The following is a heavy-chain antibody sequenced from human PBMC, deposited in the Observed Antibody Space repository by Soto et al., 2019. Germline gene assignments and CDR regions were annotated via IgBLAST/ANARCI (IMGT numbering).Heavy chain of an antibody. CDR1: GGTFSSYA. J-gene: IGHJ4*02. CDR2: IIPIFGTA. Sequence: SVKVSCKASGGTFSSYAISWVRHAPGQGLEWMGGIIPIFGTANYAQKFQGRVTITADKSTSTAYMELSSLRSEDTAVYYCARGLETSTGYSSSWYYFDYWGQGTLVTVYS. D-gene: IGHD6-13*01. CDR3: ARGLETSTGYSSSWYYFDY. V-gene: IGHV1-69*06.